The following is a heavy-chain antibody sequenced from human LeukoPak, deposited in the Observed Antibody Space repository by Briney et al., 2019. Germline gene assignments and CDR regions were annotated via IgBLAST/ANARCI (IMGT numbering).Heavy chain of an antibody. D-gene: IGHD3-3*01. CDR2: IRYDGSNK. J-gene: IGHJ6*03. CDR3: ARGAGGPSPSYYDFWSGYYSSRYYYYYMDV. CDR1: GFTFSSYG. V-gene: IGHV3-30*02. Sequence: GGSLRLSCAASGFTFSSYGMHWVRQAPGKGLEWVAFIRYDGSNKYYADSVKGRFTISRDNSKNTLYLQMNSLRAEDTAVYYCARGAGGPSPSYYDFWSGYYSSRYYYYYMDVWGKGTTVTVSS.